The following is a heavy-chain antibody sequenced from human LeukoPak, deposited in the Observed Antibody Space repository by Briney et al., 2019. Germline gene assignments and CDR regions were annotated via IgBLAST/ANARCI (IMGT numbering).Heavy chain of an antibody. Sequence: SETLSLTCTVSGGSISSHYWSWIRQPPGKGLEWIGYIYYSGSTNYNPSLKSRVTISVDTSKNQFSLKLSSVTAADTAVYYCARDRRRMATIRDYYYYNMDVWGKGTTVTVSS. CDR3: ARDRRRMATIRDYYYYNMDV. D-gene: IGHD5-24*01. CDR2: IYYSGST. CDR1: GGSISSHY. V-gene: IGHV4-59*11. J-gene: IGHJ6*03.